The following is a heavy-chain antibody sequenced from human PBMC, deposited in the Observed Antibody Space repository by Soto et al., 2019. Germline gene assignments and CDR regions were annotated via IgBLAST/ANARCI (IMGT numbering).Heavy chain of an antibody. Sequence: HPGGSLRLSCAASVFTFSSYAMSWVRQAPGKGLEWVSAISGSGGSTYYADSVKGRFTISRDNSKNTLYLQMSSLRAEDTAVYYCAKSWGSYRTYFDYWGQGTLVTVSS. CDR1: VFTFSSYA. CDR3: AKSWGSYRTYFDY. V-gene: IGHV3-23*01. CDR2: ISGSGGST. J-gene: IGHJ4*02. D-gene: IGHD3-16*02.